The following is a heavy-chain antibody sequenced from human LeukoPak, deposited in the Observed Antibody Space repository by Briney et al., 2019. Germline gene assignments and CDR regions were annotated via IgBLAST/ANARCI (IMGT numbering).Heavy chain of an antibody. CDR2: ISYDGSNK. Sequence: PGRSLRLSCAASGFTFSSYAMHWVRQAPGKGLEWVAVISYDGSNKYYADSVKGRFTISRDNARNSLYLQMNSLRDEDTAMYYCARDKFDMWGQGTMVTVSS. V-gene: IGHV3-30-3*01. J-gene: IGHJ3*02. CDR3: ARDKFDM. CDR1: GFTFSSYA.